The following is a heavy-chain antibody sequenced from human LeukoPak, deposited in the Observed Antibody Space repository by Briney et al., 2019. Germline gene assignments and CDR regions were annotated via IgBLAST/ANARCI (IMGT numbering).Heavy chain of an antibody. D-gene: IGHD2-21*02. CDR2: ISYDGSNK. CDR3: ARATLAYCGGDCYPDY. Sequence: GGSLRLTCAASGFTFSSYAMHWVRQAPGKGLEWVAVISYDGSNKYYADSVKGRFTISRDNSKNTLYLQMNSLRAEDTAVYYCARATLAYCGGDCYPDYWGQGTLVTVSS. V-gene: IGHV3-30-3*01. J-gene: IGHJ4*02. CDR1: GFTFSSYA.